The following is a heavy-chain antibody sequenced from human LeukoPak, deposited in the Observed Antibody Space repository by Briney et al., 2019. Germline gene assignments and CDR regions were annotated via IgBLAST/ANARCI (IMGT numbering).Heavy chain of an antibody. CDR2: SSGSGGST. CDR3: AKGLLEYSRSSGYYYYGMDV. V-gene: IGHV3-23*01. Sequence: PGGSLRLSCAASGFTFSFYAMTWVRQAPGKGLEWVSASSGSGGSTYYADSVKGRFTISRDNSKNTLYLQMNSLRAEDTAVYYCAKGLLEYSRSSGYYYYGMDVWGQGTTVTVSS. D-gene: IGHD6-6*01. J-gene: IGHJ6*02. CDR1: GFTFSFYA.